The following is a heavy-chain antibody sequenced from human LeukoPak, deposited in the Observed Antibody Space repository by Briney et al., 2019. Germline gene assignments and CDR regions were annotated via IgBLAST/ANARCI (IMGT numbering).Heavy chain of an antibody. CDR2: IDSDGSST. D-gene: IGHD3-3*01. CDR1: GFTFSSYW. V-gene: IGHV3-74*01. J-gene: IGHJ3*02. CDR3: ARGFTIFGVVNDAFDI. Sequence: GGSRRLSCAASGFTFSSYWMHWVRQAPGKGLVWVSRIDSDGSSTSNADSVKGRFTISRDNAKNTMYLEMNSLRAEDAAIYYCARGFTIFGVVNDAFDIWGQGTMVTVSS.